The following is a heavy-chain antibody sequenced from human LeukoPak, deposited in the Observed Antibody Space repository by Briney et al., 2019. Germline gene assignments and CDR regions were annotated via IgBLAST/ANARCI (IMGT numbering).Heavy chain of an antibody. V-gene: IGHV3-30*02. D-gene: IGHD3-22*01. CDR2: MRFDGSLK. Sequence: PGGSLRLSCAVSGFTIGSYGMHWVRQAPGKGLEWVAFMRFDGSLKHYADSVKGRFTISGDNSKNTLYLQLNSLRAEDTAVYYCATIRSYDSTSSDFWGQGTLVTVSS. CDR1: GFTIGSYG. CDR3: ATIRSYDSTSSDF. J-gene: IGHJ4*02.